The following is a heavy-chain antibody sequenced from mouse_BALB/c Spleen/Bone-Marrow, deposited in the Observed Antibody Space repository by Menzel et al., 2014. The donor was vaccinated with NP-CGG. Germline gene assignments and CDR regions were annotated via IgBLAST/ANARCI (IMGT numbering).Heavy chain of an antibody. D-gene: IGHD2-4*01. V-gene: IGHV1S126*01. CDR2: IDPSDSET. CDR3: ARYDYGLDY. J-gene: IGHJ2*01. CDR1: GYSFTNYW. Sequence: LMESGPQLVRPGASVKISCKASGYSFTNYWMHWVKQRPGQGLEWIGMIDPSDSETRLNQKFKDKATLTVDKSSITAYMQLSSPTSEDSAVYYCARYDYGLDYWGQDATLTVSS.